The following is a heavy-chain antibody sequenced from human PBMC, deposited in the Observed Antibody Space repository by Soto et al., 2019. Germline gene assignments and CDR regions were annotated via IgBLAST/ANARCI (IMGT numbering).Heavy chain of an antibody. J-gene: IGHJ1*01. CDR3: VKDESINWYSGHFRH. Sequence: EVQLVESGGGLVQPGRSLRLSCAASGFTFGDYAMHWVRQVPGKGLEWVSGLNWKSGSIGYADSVKGRFAISRDNAKNSLHLQMNGLRAEDTAFYYCVKDESINWYSGHFRHWGQGTLVTVSS. CDR2: LNWKSGSI. CDR1: GFTFGDYA. V-gene: IGHV3-9*01. D-gene: IGHD6-13*01.